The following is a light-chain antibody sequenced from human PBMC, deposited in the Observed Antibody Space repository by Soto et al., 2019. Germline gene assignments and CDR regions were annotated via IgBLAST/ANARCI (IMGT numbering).Light chain of an antibody. Sequence: QLVLTQSPSASASLGASVKLTCTLSSGRTSYAIAWHQQQPDKGPRYLMKINSDGSFSKGDGIPDRFSGSTSGAERYLTISSLQSEDEADYYCQTWDTAYVIFGGGTKVTVL. CDR2: INSDGSF. V-gene: IGLV4-69*01. CDR1: SGRTSYA. J-gene: IGLJ2*01. CDR3: QTWDTAYVI.